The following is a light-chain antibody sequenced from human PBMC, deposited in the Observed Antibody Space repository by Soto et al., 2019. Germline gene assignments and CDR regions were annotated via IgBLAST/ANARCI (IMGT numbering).Light chain of an antibody. CDR3: QQFNNYPPSMYS. J-gene: IGKJ2*01. Sequence: AIQLTQSPSSLSASVGDRVTITCRASQGISSALAWYQQKPGKASKLLIYDASSLESGVPSRFSGSGSGTDCTLTISSLQPEDFSTYYCQQFNNYPPSMYSFGQGTKLEIK. CDR1: QGISSA. V-gene: IGKV1D-13*01. CDR2: DAS.